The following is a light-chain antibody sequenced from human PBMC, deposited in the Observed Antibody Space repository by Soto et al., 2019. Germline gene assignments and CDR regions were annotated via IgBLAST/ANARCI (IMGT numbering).Light chain of an antibody. Sequence: EIVFTQSPATLSLSQVXAXXXXXXATRSVSSDLAWYXKKTGQXXRXXIYGASTRATGIPARFSGSGSGTEFTLTINSLQSEDVAVYDCQQYNHWPRTFGQGTKVDIK. CDR3: QQYNHWPRT. V-gene: IGKV3-15*01. CDR2: GAS. CDR1: RSVSSD. J-gene: IGKJ1*01.